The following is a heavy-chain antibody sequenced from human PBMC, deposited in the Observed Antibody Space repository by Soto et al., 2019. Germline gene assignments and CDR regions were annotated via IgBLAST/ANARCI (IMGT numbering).Heavy chain of an antibody. J-gene: IGHJ6*02. V-gene: IGHV1-69*01. CDR3: AGWSAPQDHYYGMAV. CDR1: GGTFSSYA. CDR2: IIPILGTA. D-gene: IGHD6-19*01. Sequence: QVQLVQSGAEVKKSGSSVKVSCKASGGTFSSYAISWVRQAPGQGLEWMGGIIPILGTANYPQKFQVRVTITADESTSRAYMALRSLRPEDRAVYYCAGWSAPQDHYYGMAVWGQGTTVTVTS.